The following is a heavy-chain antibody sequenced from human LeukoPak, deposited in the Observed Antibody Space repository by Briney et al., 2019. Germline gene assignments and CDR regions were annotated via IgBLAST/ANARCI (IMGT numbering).Heavy chain of an antibody. CDR1: GGTFSSYV. Sequence: ASVKVSCKASGGTFSSYVINWVRQAPGQGLEWMGGIIPIFGTANYAQKFQGRVTMTRDTSTSTVYMELSSLRSEDTAVYYCARDRETTFYDILTGYYSYHYYYYYMDVWGKGTTVTISS. CDR2: IIPIFGTA. V-gene: IGHV1-69*05. D-gene: IGHD3-9*01. J-gene: IGHJ6*03. CDR3: ARDRETTFYDILTGYYSYHYYYYYMDV.